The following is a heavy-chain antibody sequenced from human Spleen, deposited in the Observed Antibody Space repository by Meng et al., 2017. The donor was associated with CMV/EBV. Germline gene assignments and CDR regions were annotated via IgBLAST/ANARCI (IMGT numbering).Heavy chain of an antibody. Sequence: ASVKVSCKASGYTFTRYDINWVRQASGQGLEWMGRMDPNNGNTAYAQKFQGRVTMTRKTSLNTVYMELSSLRSEDTAVYYCARADRSYDFWSGYPRFDPWGQGTLVTVSS. D-gene: IGHD3-3*01. V-gene: IGHV1-8*01. J-gene: IGHJ5*02. CDR3: ARADRSYDFWSGYPRFDP. CDR1: GYTFTRYD. CDR2: MDPNNGNT.